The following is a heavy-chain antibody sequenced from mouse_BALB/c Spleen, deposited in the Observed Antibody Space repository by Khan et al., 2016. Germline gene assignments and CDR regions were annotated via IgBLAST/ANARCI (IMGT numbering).Heavy chain of an antibody. Sequence: QVQLQQSGAELVRPGASVKLSCKASGYSFTSYWMNWVKQRPGQGLEWIGMIHPSDSETRLNQKFKDKATLTVDKSSSNTYMQLSSPTAEDPAVYYCTRSGYGHHPYYARDYWGQGTSVTVSS. CDR3: TRSGYGHHPYYARDY. V-gene: IGHV1S82*01. CDR2: IHPSDSET. D-gene: IGHD3-2*02. CDR1: GYSFTSYW. J-gene: IGHJ4*01.